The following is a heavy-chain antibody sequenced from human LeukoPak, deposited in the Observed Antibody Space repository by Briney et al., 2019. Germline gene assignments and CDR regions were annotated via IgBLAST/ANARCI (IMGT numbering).Heavy chain of an antibody. V-gene: IGHV1-69*05. CDR1: GITLRSSA. Sequence: SVKVSCKASGITLRSSAISWVRQAPGQGLEWLGGISPVFGTAKYAQKFQGRVTITTDESTTTAYMELSNLRSEDSAVYFCARSGSGGYSFPVDYWGQGTLVTVSS. CDR3: ARSGSGGYSFPVDY. J-gene: IGHJ4*02. D-gene: IGHD3-22*01. CDR2: ISPVFGTA.